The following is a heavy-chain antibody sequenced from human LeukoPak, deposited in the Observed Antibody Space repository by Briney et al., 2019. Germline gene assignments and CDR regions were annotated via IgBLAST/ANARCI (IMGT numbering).Heavy chain of an antibody. CDR1: GYTLTELS. CDR3: ATAGNGYNWNDFRLDYYYYYGMDV. D-gene: IGHD1-1*01. V-gene: IGHV1-24*01. Sequence: ASVKVSCKVSGYTLTELSMHWVRQAPGKGLEWMGGFDPEDGETIYTQKFQGRVTMTEDTSTDTAYMELSSLRSEDTAVYYCATAGNGYNWNDFRLDYYYYYGMDVWGQGTTVTVSS. CDR2: FDPEDGET. J-gene: IGHJ6*02.